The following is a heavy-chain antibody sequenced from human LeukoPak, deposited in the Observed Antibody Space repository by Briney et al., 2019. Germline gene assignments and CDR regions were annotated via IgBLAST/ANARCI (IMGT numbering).Heavy chain of an antibody. V-gene: IGHV4-59*01. Sequence: SSETLSLTCTVSGDSISYYYWSWIRQSPGKGLEWIGYIYYSGRTNYNPSLKSRVTMSVDTSKNQFSLKLSSVTAADTAIYYCSRVYSSGWSSWFDPWGQGTLVAVSS. D-gene: IGHD6-19*01. CDR2: IYYSGRT. CDR3: SRVYSSGWSSWFDP. CDR1: GDSISYYY. J-gene: IGHJ5*02.